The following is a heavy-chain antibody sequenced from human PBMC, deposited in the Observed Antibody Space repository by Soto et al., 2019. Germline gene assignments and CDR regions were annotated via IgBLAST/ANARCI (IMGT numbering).Heavy chain of an antibody. Sequence: QVQLQESGPGLVKPSQTLSLTCTVSGGSISSGGYYWSWIRQHPGKGLEWIGYIYYSGSTYYNPSLKTPVTLSVDTSKTQSSLTLSSVTAADTAVYYCARGVTMVRGVIHTPYFDYWGQGTLVTVSS. D-gene: IGHD3-10*01. J-gene: IGHJ4*02. CDR3: ARGVTMVRGVIHTPYFDY. CDR1: GGSISSGGYY. CDR2: IYYSGST. V-gene: IGHV4-31*01.